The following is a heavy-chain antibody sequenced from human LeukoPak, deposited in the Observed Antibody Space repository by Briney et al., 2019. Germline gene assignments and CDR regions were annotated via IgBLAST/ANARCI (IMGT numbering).Heavy chain of an antibody. V-gene: IGHV3-23*01. CDR2: ISGSGGHT. D-gene: IGHD3-10*01. Sequence: GGSLRLSCAASGFTFSNYAMGWVRQAPGKGLEWVSAISGSGGHTYYADSVKGRFTISRDNSKNTLFLQMNSLRAEDTAAYYCAKGGSMVRGVPGPFDYWGQGTLVTVSS. CDR1: GFTFSNYA. CDR3: AKGGSMVRGVPGPFDY. J-gene: IGHJ4*02.